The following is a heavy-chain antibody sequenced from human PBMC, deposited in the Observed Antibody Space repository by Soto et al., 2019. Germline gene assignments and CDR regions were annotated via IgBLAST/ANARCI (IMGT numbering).Heavy chain of an antibody. D-gene: IGHD6-13*01. CDR1: VYSFTSYW. V-gene: IGHV5-10-1*01. CDR3: AREDGIAASSTFYYGMDV. J-gene: IGHJ6*02. Sequence: GESLKISCKGSVYSFTSYWISWVHQMPGKGLEWMGRIDPSDSYTNYSPSFQGHVTISADKSISTAYLQWSSLKASDTAMYYCAREDGIAASSTFYYGMDVRSQATTVTFSS. CDR2: IDPSDSYT.